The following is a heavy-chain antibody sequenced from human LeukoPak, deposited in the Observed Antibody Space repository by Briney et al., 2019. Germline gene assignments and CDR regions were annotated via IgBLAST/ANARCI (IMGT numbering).Heavy chain of an antibody. V-gene: IGHV3-23*01. CDR1: GFTFSFYA. CDR2: LSGSGSKT. Sequence: GGSLRLSCAASGFTFSFYAMSWVRQAPGKGLEWVSALSGSGSKTYYADSVKGRFTISRDSSKNTLYVQMNSLRAEDTAVYYCGRGPQGNGGTTAHFYYYGMDVWGQGTTVTVSS. D-gene: IGHD3-16*01. J-gene: IGHJ6*02. CDR3: GRGPQGNGGTTAHFYYYGMDV.